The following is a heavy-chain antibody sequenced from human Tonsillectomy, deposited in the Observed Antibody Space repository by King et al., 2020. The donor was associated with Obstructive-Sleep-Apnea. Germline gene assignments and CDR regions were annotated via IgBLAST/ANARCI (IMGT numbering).Heavy chain of an antibody. Sequence: QLVQSGAELRKPGSSVKVSCKASGGTFSSFALSWVRQAPGQGLEWMGGIVPKFGTANYAPKFRGSLTITADESSSTAFMDLSSLRTEDTAMYYCATARPQSGKIVARGYFDPWGQGTLVTVSS. D-gene: IGHD5-12*01. V-gene: IGHV1-69*01. CDR3: ATARPQSGKIVARGYFDP. CDR2: IVPKFGTA. J-gene: IGHJ5*02. CDR1: GGTFSSFA.